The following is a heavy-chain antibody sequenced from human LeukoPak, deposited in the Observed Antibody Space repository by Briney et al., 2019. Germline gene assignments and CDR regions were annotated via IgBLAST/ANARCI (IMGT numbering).Heavy chain of an antibody. V-gene: IGHV5-51*01. J-gene: IGHJ5*02. CDR2: IYLRDFHI. CDR1: EYIFSTHW. CDR3: TGTQDGIFHWGS. D-gene: IGHD7-27*01. Sequence: GESLKISCQASEYIFSTHWIGWVRQVPGKGLEWMGIIYLRDFHIKYSPSFQGQVTISAHRSINSAHLQWSSLKASDSAIYFCTGTQDGIFHWGSWGQGTLVTVSS.